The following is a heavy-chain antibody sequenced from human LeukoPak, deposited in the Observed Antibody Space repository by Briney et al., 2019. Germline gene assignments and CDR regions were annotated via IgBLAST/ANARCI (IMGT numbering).Heavy chain of an antibody. CDR2: IKQDGSEK. J-gene: IGHJ5*02. V-gene: IGHV3-7*03. CDR3: ARDQIWFGDGGWFDP. D-gene: IGHD3-10*01. Sequence: GGSLRLSCAASGSTFSSYWMSWVRQAPGKGLEWVANIKQDGSEKYYVDSVKGRFTISRDNAKNSLYLQMNSLRAEDTAVYYCARDQIWFGDGGWFDPWGQGTLVTVSS. CDR1: GSTFSSYW.